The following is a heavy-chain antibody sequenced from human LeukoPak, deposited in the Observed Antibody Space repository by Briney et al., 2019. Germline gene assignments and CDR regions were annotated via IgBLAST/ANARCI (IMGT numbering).Heavy chain of an antibody. V-gene: IGHV3-74*01. CDR1: GFTFSNYW. CDR3: ARDGGDRLLFDY. D-gene: IGHD2-21*02. CDR2: IVSDGSST. Sequence: GGSLRLSCVASGFTFSNYWMHWVRHVPGKGLVWVSRIVSDGSSTSYADSVKGRFTISRDNAKNTLYLQMNNLRAEDTAVYYCARDGGDRLLFDYWGQGTLVTVSS. J-gene: IGHJ4*02.